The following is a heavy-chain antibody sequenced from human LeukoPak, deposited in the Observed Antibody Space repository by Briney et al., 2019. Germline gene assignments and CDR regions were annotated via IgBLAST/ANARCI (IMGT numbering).Heavy chain of an antibody. CDR2: INPNNGGT. V-gene: IGHV1-2*02. J-gene: IGHJ4*02. CDR1: GYTSGEYY. Sequence: ASVKVSCKASGYTSGEYYIHWVRQAPGQGPEWMGWINPNNGGTRYAQKFQGRVTMTRDTSISTAYVELNGLISDDTAVYYCAGKLVGGNPFDFWGQGTLVTVSS. D-gene: IGHD1-26*01. CDR3: AGKLVGGNPFDF.